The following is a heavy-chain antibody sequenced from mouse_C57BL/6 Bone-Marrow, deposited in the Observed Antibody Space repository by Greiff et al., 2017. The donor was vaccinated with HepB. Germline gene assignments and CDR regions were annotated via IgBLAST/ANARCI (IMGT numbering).Heavy chain of an antibody. D-gene: IGHD1-1*01. CDR3: ARRTYYYASSPLDV. Sequence: EVQVVESGGGLVKPGGSLKLSCAASGFTFSDYGMHWVRQAPEKGLEWVAYISSGSSTIYYADTVKGRFTISRDNAKNTLFLQMTSLRSEDTAMYYCARRTYYYASSPLDVWGTGTTVTVSS. J-gene: IGHJ1*03. V-gene: IGHV5-17*01. CDR2: ISSGSSTI. CDR1: GFTFSDYG.